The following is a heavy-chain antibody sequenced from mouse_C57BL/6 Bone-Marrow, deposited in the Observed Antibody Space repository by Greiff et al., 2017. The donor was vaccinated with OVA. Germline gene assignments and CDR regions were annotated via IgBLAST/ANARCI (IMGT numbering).Heavy chain of an antibody. CDR2: IRSKSNNYAT. J-gene: IGHJ2*01. Sequence: EVQLQQSGGGLVQPKGSLKLSCAASGFSFNTYAMNWVRQAPGKGLEWVARIRSKSNNYATYYADSVKDRFTISRDDSESMLYLQMNNLKTEDTAMYYCVRQTYYYGSDYFDYWGQGTTLTVSS. D-gene: IGHD1-1*01. V-gene: IGHV10-1*01. CDR3: VRQTYYYGSDYFDY. CDR1: GFSFNTYA.